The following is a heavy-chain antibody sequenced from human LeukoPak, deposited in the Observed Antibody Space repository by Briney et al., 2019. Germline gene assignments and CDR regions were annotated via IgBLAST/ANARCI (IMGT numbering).Heavy chain of an antibody. D-gene: IGHD6-19*01. Sequence: GGSLRLSCAASGFTFSDYFMTWIRQAPGKGLEWVSYISSSGSTIYYADSVKGRFTISRDNAKNSLYLQMNSLRAEDTAVYYCAGRIAVAGFFDYWGQGTLVTVSS. CDR1: GFTFSDYF. J-gene: IGHJ4*02. V-gene: IGHV3-11*01. CDR2: ISSSGSTI. CDR3: AGRIAVAGFFDY.